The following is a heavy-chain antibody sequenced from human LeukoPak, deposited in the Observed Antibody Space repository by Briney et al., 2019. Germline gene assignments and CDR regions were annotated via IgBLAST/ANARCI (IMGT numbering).Heavy chain of an antibody. CDR2: ISSSSSYI. J-gene: IGHJ4*02. CDR3: ARGGSGNWNAPFDY. D-gene: IGHD1-1*01. V-gene: IGHV3-21*01. CDR1: GFTFSSYS. Sequence: GGSLRLSCAASGFTFSSYSMNWVRQAPGKGLEWVSSISSSSSYIYYADSVKGRFTISRDNAKNSLYLQMNSLRTEDTAVYYCARGGSGNWNAPFDYWGQGTLVTVSS.